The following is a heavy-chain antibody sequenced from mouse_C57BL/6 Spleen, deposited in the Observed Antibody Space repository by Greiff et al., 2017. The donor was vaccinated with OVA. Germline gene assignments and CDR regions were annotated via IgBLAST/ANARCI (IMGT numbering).Heavy chain of an antibody. CDR1: GFTFNTYA. J-gene: IGHJ2*01. Sequence: EVHLVESGGGLVQPKGSLKLSCAASGFTFNTYAMHWVRQAPGKGLEWVARIRSKSSNYATYYADSVKDRFTISRDDSQSMLYLQMNNLKTEDTAMYYCVRDLRAGPGYYFDYWGQGTTLTVSS. D-gene: IGHD3-3*01. V-gene: IGHV10-3*01. CDR2: IRSKSSNYAT. CDR3: VRDLRAGPGYYFDY.